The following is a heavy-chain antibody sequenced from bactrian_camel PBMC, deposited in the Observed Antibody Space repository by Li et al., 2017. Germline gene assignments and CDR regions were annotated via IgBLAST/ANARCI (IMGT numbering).Heavy chain of an antibody. CDR2: INSVGGNT. V-gene: IGHV3S40*01. J-gene: IGHJ6*01. CDR1: GFYIRDNG. D-gene: IGHD2*01. CDR3: VRDSGGNGYVFGY. Sequence: VQLVESGGGSVQAGGSLRLSCVASGFYIRDNGLTWLRQAPGKGLEWVSVINSVGGNTYYTDSVKGRFTISRDNAKNAVYLQMNSLKPEDTAVYYCVRDSGGNGYVFGYWGQGTQVTVS.